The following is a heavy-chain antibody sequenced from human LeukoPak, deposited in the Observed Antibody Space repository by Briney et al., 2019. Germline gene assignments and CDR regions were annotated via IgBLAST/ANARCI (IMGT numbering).Heavy chain of an antibody. CDR1: GYSFTSYW. J-gene: IGHJ3*02. CDR2: IYPGDSDT. Sequence: GESLKISCKGSGYSFTSYWIGWVRQMPGKGLEWMGIIYPGDSDTRYSPSFQGQVTISADKSISTAYLQWSSLKASDTAMYYCARGIVATGYYDASDIWGQGTMVTVSS. V-gene: IGHV5-51*01. D-gene: IGHD2-8*01. CDR3: ARGIVATGYYDASDI.